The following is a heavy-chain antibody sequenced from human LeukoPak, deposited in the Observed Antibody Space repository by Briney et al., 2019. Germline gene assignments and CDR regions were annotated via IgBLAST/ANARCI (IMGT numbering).Heavy chain of an antibody. CDR3: ARGIAARENYYYMDV. D-gene: IGHD6-6*01. Sequence: GGSLRLSCAASGFTFSSYSMNWVRQAPGKGLEWVSSITSSSSYIYYADSVKGRFTISRDNANNSLYLQMNSLRAEDTAVYYCARGIAARENYYYMDVWGKGTTVTVSS. CDR2: ITSSSSYI. J-gene: IGHJ6*03. V-gene: IGHV3-21*01. CDR1: GFTFSSYS.